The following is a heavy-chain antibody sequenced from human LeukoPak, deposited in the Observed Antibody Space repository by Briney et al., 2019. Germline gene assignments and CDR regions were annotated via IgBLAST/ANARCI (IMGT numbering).Heavy chain of an antibody. CDR2: IYPSDSDT. CDR1: GYSFTSYW. V-gene: IGHV5-51*01. CDR3: ARYYYASSGYLIDH. D-gene: IGHD3-22*01. J-gene: IGHJ4*02. Sequence: GESLKTSCKGSGYSFTSYWIGWVRQMPGKGLEWMGIIYPSDSDTRYSPSFPGQVTISADKSITTAYLQWSSLKASDTAMYYCARYYYASSGYLIDHWGQGTPVTVSS.